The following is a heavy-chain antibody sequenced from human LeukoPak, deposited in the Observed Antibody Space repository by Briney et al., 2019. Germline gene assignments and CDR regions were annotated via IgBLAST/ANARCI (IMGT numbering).Heavy chain of an antibody. CDR2: IKEDGSEK. D-gene: IGHD1-26*01. V-gene: IGHV3-7*01. CDR1: EFTFSRYW. Sequence: PGGSLRLSCTASEFTFSRYWMSWVRQAPGKGLEWVANIKEDGSEKYYVDSVKGRFTISRDNAKNSLYLQMNSLRAEDTAVYYCAGRIFDMWGQGTMVTVSS. J-gene: IGHJ3*02. CDR3: AGRIFDM.